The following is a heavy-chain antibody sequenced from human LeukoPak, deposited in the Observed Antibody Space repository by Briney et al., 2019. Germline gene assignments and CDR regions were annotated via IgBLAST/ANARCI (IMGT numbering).Heavy chain of an antibody. Sequence: LSGVSLKLSCAASGFTFSGSAMPWVRQASGKGLEWVGRIRSKANSYATAYAASVKGRFTISRDDSKNTAYLQMNSLKTEDTAVYYCTALEYYYGSGSSNDYWGQGTLVTVS. CDR3: TALEYYYGSGSSNDY. D-gene: IGHD3-10*01. CDR2: IRSKANSYAT. J-gene: IGHJ4*02. V-gene: IGHV3-73*01. CDR1: GFTFSGSA.